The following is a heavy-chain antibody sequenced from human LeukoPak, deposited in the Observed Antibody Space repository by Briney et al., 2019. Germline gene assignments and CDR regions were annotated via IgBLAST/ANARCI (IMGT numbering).Heavy chain of an antibody. CDR3: ARVRFLEWFFDAFDI. Sequence: ASVKVSCKASGYTFTGYYMHWVRQAPGQGLEWMGWINPNSGGTNYAQKFQGRVTMTRDTSISTAYMGLSRLRSDDTAVYYCARVRFLEWFFDAFDIWGQGTMVTVSS. J-gene: IGHJ3*02. V-gene: IGHV1-2*02. D-gene: IGHD3-3*01. CDR2: INPNSGGT. CDR1: GYTFTGYY.